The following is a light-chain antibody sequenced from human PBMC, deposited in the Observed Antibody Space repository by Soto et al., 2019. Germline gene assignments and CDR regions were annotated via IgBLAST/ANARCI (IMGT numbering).Light chain of an antibody. CDR3: TSYTSISTVV. CDR2: DVT. CDR1: SSDVGGYNY. Sequence: QSALTQPASVFESPGQSITISCTGTSSDVGGYNYVSWYQQHPGKAPKLMIYDVTSRPSGVSNRFSGSKSGNTASLTISGLQAEDEADYYCTSYTSISTVVFGGGTKVTVL. J-gene: IGLJ2*01. V-gene: IGLV2-14*01.